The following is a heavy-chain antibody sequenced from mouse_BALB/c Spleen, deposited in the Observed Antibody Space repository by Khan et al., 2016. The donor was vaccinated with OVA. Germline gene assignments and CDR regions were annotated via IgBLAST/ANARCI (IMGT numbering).Heavy chain of an antibody. Sequence: QLQESGPELMKPGASGKISCKASGYSFTTYYIHWVKQSHGKSLEWIGYIDPFSGDTTYNQKFKGMATLTVDKSSSTAYIHLSNLTSEDSAVYYGTRHGYVAWFTYWGQGTLVTVSA. CDR1: GYSFTTYY. CDR3: TRHGYVAWFTY. J-gene: IGHJ3*01. D-gene: IGHD2-2*01. V-gene: IGHV1S135*01. CDR2: IDPFSGDT.